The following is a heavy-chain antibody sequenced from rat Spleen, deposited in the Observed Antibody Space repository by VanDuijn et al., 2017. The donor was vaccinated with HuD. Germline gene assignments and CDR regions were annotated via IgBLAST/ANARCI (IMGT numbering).Heavy chain of an antibody. D-gene: IGHD5-1*01. CDR3: ARHGLGAWYFDY. CDR1: GFTFDDYY. CDR2: IDYEGSST. Sequence: EVQLVESGGGLVRPGRSLKLSCAASGFTFDDYYMAWVRQAPKKGLEWVASIDYEGSSTYYGDSVKGRFTIPRDNTKNTLYLQMNSLRSEDTATYYCARHGLGAWYFDYGGQGVMVTVSS. V-gene: IGHV5-22*01. J-gene: IGHJ2*01.